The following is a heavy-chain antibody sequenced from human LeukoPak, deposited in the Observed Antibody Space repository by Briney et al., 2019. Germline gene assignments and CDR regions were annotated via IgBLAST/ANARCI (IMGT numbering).Heavy chain of an antibody. CDR2: ISSNGGST. J-gene: IGHJ4*02. V-gene: IGHV3-64*01. CDR3: ARAAIDSSGYKEELFDY. CDR1: GFTFSSYA. D-gene: IGHD3-22*01. Sequence: GGSLRLSCAASGFTFSSYAMHWVRQAPGKGLEHVSAISSNGGSTYYANSVKGRFAISRDNSKNTLYLQMGSLRAEDMAVYYCARAAIDSSGYKEELFDYWGQGTLVTVSS.